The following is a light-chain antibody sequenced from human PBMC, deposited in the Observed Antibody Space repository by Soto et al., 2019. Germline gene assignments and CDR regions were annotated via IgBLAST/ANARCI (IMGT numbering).Light chain of an antibody. CDR1: QSLLHSNGYNC. J-gene: IGKJ1*01. Sequence: EIVMTQSPLSLPVTPGEPASISCRSSQSLLHSNGYNCWNWYLQQPGQSPHLMIFLGSNRAAGVPDRISGSGSGTASTMKISRVEAEGVGVYYWMQAIHTWTLGQGTKVEIK. CDR2: LGS. CDR3: MQAIHTWT. V-gene: IGKV2-28*01.